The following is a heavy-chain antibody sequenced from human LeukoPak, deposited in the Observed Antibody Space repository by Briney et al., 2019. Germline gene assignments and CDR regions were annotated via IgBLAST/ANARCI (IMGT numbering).Heavy chain of an antibody. Sequence: GGSLRLSCAASGFTFSSYAMTWVRQAPGQGLEWVSAISGSGGSTYYADSVKGRFTISRDNSKNTLYLQMNSLRAEDTAVYYCARAWSYHLDYWGQGTLVAVSS. V-gene: IGHV3-23*01. J-gene: IGHJ4*02. CDR1: GFTFSSYA. CDR3: ARAWSYHLDY. CDR2: ISGSGGST. D-gene: IGHD3-10*01.